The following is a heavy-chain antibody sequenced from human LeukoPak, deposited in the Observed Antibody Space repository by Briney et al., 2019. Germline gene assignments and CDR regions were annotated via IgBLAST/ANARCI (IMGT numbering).Heavy chain of an antibody. V-gene: IGHV4-34*01. CDR1: GGSFTTYY. CDR2: INHSGST. J-gene: IGHJ6*03. CDR3: ARTRGYSYGYYYYMDV. D-gene: IGHD5-18*01. Sequence: SETLSLTCTVSGGSFTTYYWSWIRQPPGKGLEWIGEINHSGSTNYNPSLKSRVTISVDTSKNQFSLKLSSVTAADTAVYYCARTRGYSYGYYYYMDVWGKGTTVTVSS.